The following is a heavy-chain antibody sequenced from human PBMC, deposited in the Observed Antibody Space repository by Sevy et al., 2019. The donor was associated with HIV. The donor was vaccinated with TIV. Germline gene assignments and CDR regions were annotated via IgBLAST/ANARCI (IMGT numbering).Heavy chain of an antibody. Sequence: GGSLRLSCAASGFTFSSYAMHWVRQAPGKGLEYVSAISSNGGSRYYADSVKGRFTISRDNSKNTLYLQMGSLRAEDMAVYYCARGREYSSSSVAFDIWGQGTMVTVSS. CDR1: GFTFSSYA. J-gene: IGHJ3*02. D-gene: IGHD6-6*01. CDR3: ARGREYSSSSVAFDI. CDR2: ISSNGGSR. V-gene: IGHV3-64*02.